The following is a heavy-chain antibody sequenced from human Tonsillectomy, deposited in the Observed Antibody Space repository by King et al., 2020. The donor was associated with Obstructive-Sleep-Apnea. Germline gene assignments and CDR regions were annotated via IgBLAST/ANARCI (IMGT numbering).Heavy chain of an antibody. CDR2: LYYSGTT. CDR1: GGSFRSSDYY. CDR3: VREFYGAKSADS. J-gene: IGHJ4*02. V-gene: IGHV4-39*07. Sequence: QLQESGPGLVKPSETLSLTCNVSGGSFRSSDYYWGWIRQPPGKGLEWIGSLYYSGTTHSNPSLKSRVSISVDTSKNQLSLKLSSLTAADTAVYYCVREFYGAKSADSWGQGTLVTVSS. D-gene: IGHD4-23*01.